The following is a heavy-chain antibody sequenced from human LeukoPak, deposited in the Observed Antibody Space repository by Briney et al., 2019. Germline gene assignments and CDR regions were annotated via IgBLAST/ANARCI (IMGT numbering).Heavy chain of an antibody. D-gene: IGHD2-21*02. Sequence: GGSLTLSCAASGFIFNTYTIHWVRQTPGKGLEWVALIQFDGRKKYYADSVKGRFTISRDNSKNTLYLQMNSLRDEDTAVYHCAREAQVTANLYSFDYWGQGTLVTVSS. V-gene: IGHV3-30*19. CDR3: AREAQVTANLYSFDY. CDR2: IQFDGRKK. J-gene: IGHJ4*02. CDR1: GFIFNTYT.